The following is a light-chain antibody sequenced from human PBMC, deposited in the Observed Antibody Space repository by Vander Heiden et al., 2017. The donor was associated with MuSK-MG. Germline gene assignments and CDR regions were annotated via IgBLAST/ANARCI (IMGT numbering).Light chain of an antibody. CDR2: DND. CDR1: DSNIGINY. CDR3: DTWDSSLSAVL. Sequence: SAFTHLPSGSAAHGQKVTISCPLRDSNIGINYVSWYRQFPGTAPKLLIFDNDKRPSGIPDRFSGSKSGTSATLGITELQTADEADYYCDTWDSSLSAVLFGGGTKLTVL. V-gene: IGLV1-51*01. J-gene: IGLJ2*01.